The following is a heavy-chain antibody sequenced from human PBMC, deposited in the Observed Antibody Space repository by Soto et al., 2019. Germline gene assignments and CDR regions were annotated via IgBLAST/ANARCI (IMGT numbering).Heavy chain of an antibody. V-gene: IGHV3-7*01. CDR1: GFTFSTYW. CDR3: ARGGSESDY. Sequence: EVQLVESGGGLVQPGGSLRLSCAVSGFTFSTYWMTWVRQAPGKGLDWVANIKEDGSEKHYVDSVTGRFTISRDNAKNSLYLQMNSLRAEDTAVYFCARGGSESDYWGQGTLVTVSS. D-gene: IGHD3-10*01. J-gene: IGHJ4*02. CDR2: IKEDGSEK.